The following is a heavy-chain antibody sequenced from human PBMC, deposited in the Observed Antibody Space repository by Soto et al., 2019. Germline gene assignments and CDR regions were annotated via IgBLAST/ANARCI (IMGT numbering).Heavy chain of an antibody. J-gene: IGHJ6*02. V-gene: IGHV1-46*01. CDR3: ARDRSGIQLWPSYYYYYGMDV. CDR1: GYTFTSYY. D-gene: IGHD5-18*01. CDR2: INPSGGST. Sequence: ASVKVSCKASGYTFTSYYMHWVRQAPGQGLEWMGIINPSGGSTRYAQKFQGRVTMTRGTSTSTVYMELSSLRSEDTAVYYCARDRSGIQLWPSYYYYYGMDVWGQGTTVTVSS.